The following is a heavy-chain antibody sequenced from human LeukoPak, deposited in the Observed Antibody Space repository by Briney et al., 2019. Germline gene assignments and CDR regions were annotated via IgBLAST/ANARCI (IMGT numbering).Heavy chain of an antibody. J-gene: IGHJ4*02. CDR1: GFTFDDYA. D-gene: IGHD3-16*01. Sequence: GGPLRLSCAASGFTFDDYAMHWVRQAPGKGLEWVSGISWNSGSIGYADSVKGRFTISRDNAKDSLYLQMNSLRAEDTALYYCAKGGRNGGPDYWAREPWSPSPQ. V-gene: IGHV3-9*01. CDR2: ISWNSGSI. CDR3: AKGGRNGGPDY.